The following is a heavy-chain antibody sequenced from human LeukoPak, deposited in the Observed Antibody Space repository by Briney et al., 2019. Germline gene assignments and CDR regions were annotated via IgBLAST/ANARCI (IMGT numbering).Heavy chain of an antibody. J-gene: IGHJ4*02. D-gene: IGHD1-26*01. CDR2: IITIFGTA. CDR1: GGTFSSYA. Sequence: SVKVSCKASGGTFSSYAISWVRQAPGQGLEWMGGIITIFGTANYAQKFQGRVTITADESTSTAYMELSSLRSEDTAVYYCASGPGTPKGIDYSGQGTLVTVSS. V-gene: IGHV1-69*13. CDR3: ASGPGTPKGIDY.